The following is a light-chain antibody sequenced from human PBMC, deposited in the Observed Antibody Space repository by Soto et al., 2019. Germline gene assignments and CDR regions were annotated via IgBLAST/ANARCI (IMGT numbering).Light chain of an antibody. J-gene: IGKJ1*01. CDR2: GAS. CDR1: QSVTSSY. V-gene: IGKV3-20*01. CDR3: QQYGRSGT. Sequence: EIALTQSPGTLSLSPGERATLSCRASQSVTSSYLAWYQQKLGQAPRLLIYGASSRATGIPDRFSGSGSGTDFTLTISRLEPEDFAVYYCQQYGRSGTFGQGTKVEIK.